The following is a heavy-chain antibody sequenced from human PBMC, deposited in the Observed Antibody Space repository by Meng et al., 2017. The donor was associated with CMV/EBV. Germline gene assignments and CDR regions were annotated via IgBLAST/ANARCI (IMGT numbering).Heavy chain of an antibody. CDR3: ARGSRLRFLEWLLYGRGYFDY. CDR1: GGSFSGYY. CDR2: INHSGST. V-gene: IGHV4-34*01. J-gene: IGHJ4*02. Sequence: LETLSLTCAVYGGSFSGYYWSWIRQPPGKGLEWVGEINHSGSTNYNPSLKSRVTISVDTSKNQFSLKLSSVTAADTAVYYCARGSRLRFLEWLLYGRGYFDYWGQGTLVTVSS. D-gene: IGHD3-3*01.